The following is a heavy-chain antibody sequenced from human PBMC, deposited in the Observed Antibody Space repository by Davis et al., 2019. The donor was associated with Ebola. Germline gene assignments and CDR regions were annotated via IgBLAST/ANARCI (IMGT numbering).Heavy chain of an antibody. CDR2: INAGNGNT. J-gene: IGHJ5*02. D-gene: IGHD6-6*01. CDR1: GYTFTSYA. CDR3: ARDYWGTSSSFNWFDP. V-gene: IGHV1-3*01. Sequence: AASVKVSCKASGYTFTSYAMHWVRQAPGQRLEWMGWINAGNGNTKYSQKFQGRVTITRDTSASTAYMELSSLRSEDTGVYYCARDYWGTSSSFNWFDPWGQGTLVTVSS.